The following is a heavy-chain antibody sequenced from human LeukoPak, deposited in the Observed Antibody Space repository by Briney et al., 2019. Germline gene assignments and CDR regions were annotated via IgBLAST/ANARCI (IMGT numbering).Heavy chain of an antibody. D-gene: IGHD3-22*01. Sequence: PGGSLRLSCAASEFTFSNYWMHWVGQVPGKGRVWFSRIKTDGSATSYADSVRGRFTISRDNAKNTLYLQMNSLRVEDTAVYFCARDPHNYDNGRYQDALDMWGQGTMVTVSS. J-gene: IGHJ3*02. V-gene: IGHV3-74*01. CDR3: ARDPHNYDNGRYQDALDM. CDR1: EFTFSNYW. CDR2: IKTDGSAT.